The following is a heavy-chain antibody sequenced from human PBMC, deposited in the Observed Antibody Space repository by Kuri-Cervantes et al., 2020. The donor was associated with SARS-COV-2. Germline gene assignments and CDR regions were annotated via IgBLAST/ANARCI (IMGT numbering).Heavy chain of an antibody. J-gene: IGHJ3*02. V-gene: IGHV1-2*02. CDR2: INPNSGGT. Sequence: ASVKVSCKASGYTFTGYYMHWVRQAPGQGLEWMGWINPNSGGTNYAQKFQGRVTMTRDTSISTAYMELSRLRPDDTAVYYCARISSGSVLRFLEWSAEDAFDIWGQGTMVTVSS. CDR1: GYTFTGYY. D-gene: IGHD3-3*01. CDR3: ARISSGSVLRFLEWSAEDAFDI.